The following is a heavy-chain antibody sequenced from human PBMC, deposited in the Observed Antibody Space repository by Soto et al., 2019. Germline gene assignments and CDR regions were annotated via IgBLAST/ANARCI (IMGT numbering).Heavy chain of an antibody. CDR2: IRSQIDGGTT. V-gene: IGHV3-15*01. CDR3: TTVAYGEYVSDY. D-gene: IGHD4-17*01. J-gene: IGHJ4*02. CDR1: GFAFTNAW. Sequence: EVELAESGGVLVKPGGSLRLSCAASGFAFTNAWMTWVRQAPGKALEWVGRIRSQIDGGTTDYAAPVKGRFTISRDDSKNTLYLQMNSLKTEDTAVYYCTTVAYGEYVSDYWGQGTLVTVSS.